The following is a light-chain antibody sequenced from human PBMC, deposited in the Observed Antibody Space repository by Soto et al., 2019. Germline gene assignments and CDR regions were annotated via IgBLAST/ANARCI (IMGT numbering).Light chain of an antibody. V-gene: IGKV3-20*01. CDR3: HQYGILPRT. CDR1: QSVSSSY. Sequence: EIVLTQSPGTLSLSPGERATLSCRASQSVSSSYLAWYQQKPGQAPRLLIYAASSRATGIPDRFSGSGSGTDFTLTINRLEPEDFAVYYCHQYGILPRTFGQGTKVEIK. CDR2: AAS. J-gene: IGKJ1*01.